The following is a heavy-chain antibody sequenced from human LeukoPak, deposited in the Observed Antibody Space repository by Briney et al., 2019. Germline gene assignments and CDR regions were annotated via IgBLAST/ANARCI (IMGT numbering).Heavy chain of an antibody. D-gene: IGHD2-2*01. Sequence: PGGSLRLSCAASGFTFSSYAMHWVRQAPGKGLEWVAVISYDGSNKYYADSVKGRFTISRDNSKNTLYLQMNSLRAEDTAVYYCARDRIVVVPAARLVGYYYYYGMDVWGQGTTVTVSS. V-gene: IGHV3-30*04. CDR2: ISYDGSNK. CDR1: GFTFSSYA. J-gene: IGHJ6*02. CDR3: ARDRIVVVPAARLVGYYYYYGMDV.